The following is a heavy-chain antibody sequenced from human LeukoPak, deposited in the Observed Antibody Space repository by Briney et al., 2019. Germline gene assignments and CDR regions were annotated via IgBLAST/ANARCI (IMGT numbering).Heavy chain of an antibody. J-gene: IGHJ5*02. D-gene: IGHD6-13*01. CDR2: MNPNSGNT. CDR3: ARAVPIAVAGTRWFDP. V-gene: IGHV1-8*01. CDR1: GYTFTSYD. Sequence: GASVKVSCKASGYTFTSYDINWVRQATGQGLEWMGWMNPNSGNTGYAQKFQGRVTMTRNTSISTAYMELSSLRSEDTAVYYCARAVPIAVAGTRWFDPWGQGTLVTVSS.